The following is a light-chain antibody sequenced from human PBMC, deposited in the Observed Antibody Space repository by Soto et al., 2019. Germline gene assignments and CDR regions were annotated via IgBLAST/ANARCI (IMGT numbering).Light chain of an antibody. CDR2: DAS. CDR3: QQSYNTPLT. J-gene: IGKJ1*01. Sequence: EVTQTPSSLAASLGDSVTITCXASQTIGTYVNWYRQKSGAAPELLIYDASTLQSGVPSRFRGGASGTDFTLTISSLQLDDFATYYCQQSYNTPLTFGQGTKV. CDR1: QTIGTY. V-gene: IGKV1-39*01.